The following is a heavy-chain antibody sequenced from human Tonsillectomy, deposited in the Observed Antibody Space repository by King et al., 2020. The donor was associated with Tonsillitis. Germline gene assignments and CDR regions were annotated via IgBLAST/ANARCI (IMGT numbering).Heavy chain of an antibody. Sequence: VQLVESGGGVVQPGRSLRLSCAASGFTFSSYAMHWVRQAPGKGLEWVAVISYDGNNKYYADSVKGRFTISRDNCKNTLYLQINSLRPEDTAVYYCARPAGILEWFASMDVWGQGTTVTVSS. CDR1: GFTFSSYA. J-gene: IGHJ6*02. CDR3: ARPAGILEWFASMDV. D-gene: IGHD3-3*01. CDR2: ISYDGNNK. V-gene: IGHV3-30-3*01.